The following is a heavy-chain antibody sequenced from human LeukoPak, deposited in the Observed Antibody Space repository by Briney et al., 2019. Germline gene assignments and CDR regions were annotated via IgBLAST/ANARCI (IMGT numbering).Heavy chain of an antibody. J-gene: IGHJ6*03. V-gene: IGHV3-64*01. CDR3: ARGGGYDLNYYYYMDV. D-gene: IGHD5-12*01. CDR1: GFTFSNYA. Sequence: GGSLRLSCAASGFTFSNYAMHWVRQAPGKGLEYVSAISSNGDSTYYANPVKGRFTISRDNSKNTLYLQMGSLRAEDMAVYYCARGGGYDLNYYYYMDVWGKGTTVTVSS. CDR2: ISSNGDST.